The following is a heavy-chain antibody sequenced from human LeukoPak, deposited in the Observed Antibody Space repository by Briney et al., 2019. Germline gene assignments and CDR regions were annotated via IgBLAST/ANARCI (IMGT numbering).Heavy chain of an antibody. J-gene: IGHJ5*01. Sequence: ETLSLTCTVSGYSISSGYYWGWIRQPPGKGLEWVSSISSSSSYIYYADSVKGRFTISRDNAKNSLYLQMNSLRVEDTAVYYCAKLSLTNIMIRGNWFDSWGQGTLVTVSS. V-gene: IGHV3-21*04. CDR2: ISSSSSYI. D-gene: IGHD3-16*01. CDR3: AKLSLTNIMIRGNWFDS. CDR1: GYSISSGYY.